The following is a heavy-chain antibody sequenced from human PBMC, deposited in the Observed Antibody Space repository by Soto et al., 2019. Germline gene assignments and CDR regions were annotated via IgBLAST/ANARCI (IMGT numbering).Heavy chain of an antibody. V-gene: IGHV4-59*08. D-gene: IGHD3-22*01. CDR1: GGSISSYY. J-gene: IGHJ6*02. CDR2: IYYSGST. CDR3: ARQIKYYYDSTYGMDV. Sequence: PSETLSLTCTVSGGSISSYYWSWIRQPPGKGLEWIGYIYYSGSTNYNPSLKSRVTISVDTSKNQSSLKLSSVTAADTAVYYCARQIKYYYDSTYGMDVWGQGTTVTVSS.